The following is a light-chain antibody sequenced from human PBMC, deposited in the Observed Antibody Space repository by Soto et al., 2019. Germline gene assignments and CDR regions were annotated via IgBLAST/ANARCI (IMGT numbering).Light chain of an antibody. CDR3: QQHNDYSAVT. Sequence: DIQMTQSPSTLSASVGDRVTITCRASQNIGSSLAWYQHRPGKAPKLLIFDASTLQTGVPSRFSGRGFGTEFTLTITGLQPDDFATYYCQQHNDYSAVTFGQGTKLEIK. CDR2: DAS. V-gene: IGKV1-5*01. J-gene: IGKJ2*01. CDR1: QNIGSS.